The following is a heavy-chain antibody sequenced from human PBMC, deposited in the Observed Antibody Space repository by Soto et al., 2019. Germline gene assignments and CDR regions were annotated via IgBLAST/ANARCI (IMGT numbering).Heavy chain of an antibody. CDR2: ISYDGSNK. Sequence: QVQLVESGGGVVQPGRSLRLSCAASGFTFSSYAMHWVRQAPGKGLEWVAVISYDGSNKYYADSVKGRFTISRDNSKNTLYLQMNSLRAEDTAVYYCARDATIRSYFDYWGQGTLVTVSS. J-gene: IGHJ4*02. CDR1: GFTFSSYA. CDR3: ARDATIRSYFDY. V-gene: IGHV3-30-3*01. D-gene: IGHD3-10*01.